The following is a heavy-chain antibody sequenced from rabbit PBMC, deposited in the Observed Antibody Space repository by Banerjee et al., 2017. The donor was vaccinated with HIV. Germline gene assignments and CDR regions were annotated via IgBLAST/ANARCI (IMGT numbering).Heavy chain of an antibody. Sequence: QEQLEESGGDLVKPGASLTLTCKASGFDLSSYYYMCWVRRAPGKGLEWIACIYAGSSGSSYYASWAKGRFTISKTSSTTVTLQMTSLTAADTASYFCARTYGSTTVGFGLNLWGQGTLVTVS. V-gene: IGHV1S45*01. CDR2: IYAGSSGSS. CDR1: GFDLSSYYY. CDR3: ARTYGSTTVGFGLNL. J-gene: IGHJ4*01. D-gene: IGHD5-1*01.